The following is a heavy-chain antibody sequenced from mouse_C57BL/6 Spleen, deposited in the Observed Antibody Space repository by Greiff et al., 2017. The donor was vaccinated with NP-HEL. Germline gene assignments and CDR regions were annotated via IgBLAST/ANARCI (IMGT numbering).Heavy chain of an antibody. Sequence: EVKVVESGGGLVQPGGSLSLSCAASGFTFTDYYMSWVRQPPGKALEWLGFIRNKANGYTTEYSASVKGRFTISRDNSQSILYLKMNARRAEDSATYYCARNVLRYPYYFDYWGQGTTLTVSS. CDR1: GFTFTDYY. D-gene: IGHD1-1*01. CDR2: IRNKANGYTT. V-gene: IGHV7-3*01. CDR3: ARNVLRYPYYFDY. J-gene: IGHJ2*01.